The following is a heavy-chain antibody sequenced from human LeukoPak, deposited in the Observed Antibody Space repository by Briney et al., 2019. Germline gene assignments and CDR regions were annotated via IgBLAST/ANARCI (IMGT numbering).Heavy chain of an antibody. CDR3: ARGLFQPSYSSSWFNDY. CDR2: INHSGST. J-gene: IGHJ4*02. V-gene: IGHV4-34*01. CDR1: GGSFSGYY. D-gene: IGHD6-13*01. Sequence: SETLPLTCAVYGGSFSGYYWSWIRQPPGKGLEWIGEINHSGSTNYNPSLKSRVTISVDTSKNQFSLKLSSVTAADTAVYCCARGLFQPSYSSSWFNDYWGQRTLVTVSS.